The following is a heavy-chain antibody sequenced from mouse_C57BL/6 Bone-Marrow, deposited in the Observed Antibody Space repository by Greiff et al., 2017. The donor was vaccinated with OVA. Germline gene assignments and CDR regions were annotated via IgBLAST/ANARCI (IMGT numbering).Heavy chain of an antibody. J-gene: IGHJ2*01. CDR3: ARRRNYYGSSSHFDY. V-gene: IGHV1-78*01. CDR1: GYTFTDHT. CDR2: IYPRDGST. D-gene: IGHD1-1*01. Sequence: QVQLKESDAELVKPGASVKISCKVSGYTFTDHTIHWMKQRPEQGLEWIGYIYPRDGSTKYNEKFKGKATLTADKSSSTAYMQLNSLTSEDSAVYFCARRRNYYGSSSHFDYWGQGTTLTVSS.